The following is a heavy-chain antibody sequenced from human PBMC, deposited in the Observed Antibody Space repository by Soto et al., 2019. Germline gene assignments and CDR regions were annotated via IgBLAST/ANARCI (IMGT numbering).Heavy chain of an antibody. D-gene: IGHD3-3*01. CDR2: ATSQAFGGTT. Sequence: GGSLRLSCTFSGFTSDDYALTWVRQAPGKGLEWVAFATSQAFGGTTDYAASVKGRFTISRDDSTTVAYLQMNSLQTEDTAIYYCTRDGDFYGMDVWGQGTTVTVAS. V-gene: IGHV3-49*04. J-gene: IGHJ6*02. CDR3: TRDGDFYGMDV. CDR1: GFTSDDYA.